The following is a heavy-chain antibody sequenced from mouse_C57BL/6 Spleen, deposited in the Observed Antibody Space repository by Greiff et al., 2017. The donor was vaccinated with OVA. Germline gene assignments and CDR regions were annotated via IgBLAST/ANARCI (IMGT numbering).Heavy chain of an antibody. V-gene: IGHV1-61*01. Sequence: VQLKQPGAELVRPGSSVKLSCKASGYTFTSYWMDWVKQRPGQGLEWIGNIYPSDSETHYNQKFKDKATLTVDKSSSTAYMQLSSLTSEDSAVYYCARPGPFAYWGQGTLVTVSA. CDR3: ARPGPFAY. J-gene: IGHJ3*01. CDR2: IYPSDSET. CDR1: GYTFTSYW.